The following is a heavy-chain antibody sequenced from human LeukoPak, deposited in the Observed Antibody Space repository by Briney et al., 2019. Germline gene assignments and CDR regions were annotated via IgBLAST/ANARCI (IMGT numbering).Heavy chain of an antibody. V-gene: IGHV4-34*01. CDR3: ARVAAAGFWWSTKKNWFDP. D-gene: IGHD6-13*01. CDR1: GGSFSGYY. CDR2: INHSGST. J-gene: IGHJ5*02. Sequence: PSETLSLTCAVYGGSFSGYYWSWIRQPPGKGLEWIGEINHSGSTNYNPSLKSRVTISVDTSKNQFSLKLSSVTAADTAVYYCARVAAAGFWWSTKKNWFDPWGQGTLVTVSS.